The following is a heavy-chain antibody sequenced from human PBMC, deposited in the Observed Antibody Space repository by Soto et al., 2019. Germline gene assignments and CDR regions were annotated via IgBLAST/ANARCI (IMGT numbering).Heavy chain of an antibody. CDR2: INPNNGDT. V-gene: IGHV1-2*02. J-gene: IGHJ4*02. CDR3: ARVHTYYYYSGSFDF. CDR1: GYTFTGYY. D-gene: IGHD2-15*01. Sequence: ASVKVSCKASGYTFTGYYLHWLRQAPGQGLEWMGWINPNNGDTNYAQNFQGRVTMTRDTSISTAYMELGGLRSDDTAVYYCARVHTYYYYSGSFDFWGQGTLVTVSS.